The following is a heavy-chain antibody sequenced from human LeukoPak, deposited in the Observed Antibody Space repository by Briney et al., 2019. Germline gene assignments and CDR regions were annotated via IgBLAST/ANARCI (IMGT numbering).Heavy chain of an antibody. CDR3: ARRDYGGTSAAFDI. Sequence: GESLKISCKGSGYNFTTYWVAWVRHMPGKGLEWMGIIFPGDSDTRYRPYFQGQVTISADKSISTAYLQWSSLKASDTAMYYCARRDYGGTSAAFDIWGQGTMVTVSS. J-gene: IGHJ3*02. CDR1: GYNFTTYW. CDR2: IFPGDSDT. D-gene: IGHD4-23*01. V-gene: IGHV5-51*01.